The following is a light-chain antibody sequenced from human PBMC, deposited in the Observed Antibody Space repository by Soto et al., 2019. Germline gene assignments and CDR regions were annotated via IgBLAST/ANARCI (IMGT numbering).Light chain of an antibody. V-gene: IGLV2-23*02. J-gene: IGLJ1*01. CDR2: EVS. CDR1: SSDVGSYNL. Sequence: QSVLTQPASVSGSPGQSITISCTGTSSDVGSYNLVSWYQQHPGKAPKLMIYEVSKRPSGVSNRFSGSKSGNTASLTISGLQAEDVADYYCCSYAGSSPYVFGTGPKFTVL. CDR3: CSYAGSSPYV.